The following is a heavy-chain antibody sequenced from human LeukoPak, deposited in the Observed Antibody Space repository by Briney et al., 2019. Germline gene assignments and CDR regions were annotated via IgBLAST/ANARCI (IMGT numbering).Heavy chain of an antibody. CDR3: ARRKVAAEIDY. J-gene: IGHJ4*02. V-gene: IGHV4-39*01. D-gene: IGHD6-13*01. Sequence: SETLSLTCSVSGGSITGTTYFWGWIRHPPGKGLEWIGSIYYRGNTYYSPPLKSRVTLFVDTSKNQFSLKLTSVTAADTAIYYCARRKVAAEIDYWGQGTLVTVSS. CDR1: GGSITGTTYF. CDR2: IYYRGNT.